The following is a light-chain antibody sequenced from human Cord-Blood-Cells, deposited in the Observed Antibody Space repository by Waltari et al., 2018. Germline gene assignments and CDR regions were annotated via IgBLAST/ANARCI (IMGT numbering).Light chain of an antibody. CDR2: AAS. V-gene: IGKV1-39*01. Sequence: DIQMTQSPSSLSASVGDRVTINCRASQSISSYLNWYQQKPGKAPKLLIYAASSLQSGVPSRCSGRGSGTDFTLTISSLQPEYFATYYCQQSYSTPWTFGQGTKVEIK. J-gene: IGKJ1*01. CDR3: QQSYSTPWT. CDR1: QSISSY.